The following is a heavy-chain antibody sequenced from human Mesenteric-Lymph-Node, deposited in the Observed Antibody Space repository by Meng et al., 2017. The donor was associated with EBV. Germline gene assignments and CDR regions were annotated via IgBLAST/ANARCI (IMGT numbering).Heavy chain of an antibody. Sequence: HVRLVQSGAEVKKPVASVKDSCKASGYSFTSYGISWVRQAPGQGLEWMGWNGPYNGDTNYAQKLQGRVTMTTDTSTTTAYMELRSLRSDDTAVYYCARVDSSGWYGEGVVDYWGQGTLVTVSS. V-gene: IGHV1-18*01. J-gene: IGHJ4*02. CDR2: NGPYNGDT. CDR3: ARVDSSGWYGEGVVDY. D-gene: IGHD6-19*01. CDR1: GYSFTSYG.